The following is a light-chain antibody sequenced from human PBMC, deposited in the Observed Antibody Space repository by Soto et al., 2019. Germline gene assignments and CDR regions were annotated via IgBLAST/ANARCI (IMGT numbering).Light chain of an antibody. J-gene: IGKJ4*01. CDR1: RSVNSN. CDR2: GAS. CDR3: QQYNSWPLT. Sequence: EVVLTQSPATLSVSPVERATLSCRASRSVNSNLAWYQQKPGQAPRLLIYGASTRATDIPARFSGSGSGTEFTLTVSSLQSEDFAVYSCQQYNSWPLTFGGGTKVDIK. V-gene: IGKV3-15*01.